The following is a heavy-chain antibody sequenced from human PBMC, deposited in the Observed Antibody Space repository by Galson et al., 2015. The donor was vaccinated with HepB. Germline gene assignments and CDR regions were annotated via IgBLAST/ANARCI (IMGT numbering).Heavy chain of an antibody. CDR1: GFTFSSYA. J-gene: IGHJ4*02. CDR3: AKLNDRYISGYFYFDY. V-gene: IGHV3-23*01. D-gene: IGHD5-12*01. CDR2: NSGSGSTT. Sequence: SLRLSCAASGFTFSSYAMSWVRQAPGKGLEWVSANSGSGSTTYQADSVKGRFTISRDNSKNTLYLQMNSLRAEDTAIYYCAKLNDRYISGYFYFDYWGQGTLVTVSS.